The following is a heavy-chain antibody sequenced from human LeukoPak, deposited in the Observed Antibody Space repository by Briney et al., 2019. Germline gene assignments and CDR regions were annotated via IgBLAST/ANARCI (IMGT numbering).Heavy chain of an antibody. J-gene: IGHJ4*02. D-gene: IGHD3-16*02. CDR1: GFTFSSYG. CDR2: IRYDGSNK. Sequence: PGGSLRLSCAASGFTFSSYGMHWVRQAPGKGLEWVAFIRYDGSNKYYADSVKGRFTISRDNSKNTLYLQMNSLRAEDTAVYYCAKVLRLGELPLSPPGGYWGQGTLVTVSS. CDR3: AKVLRLGELPLSPPGGY. V-gene: IGHV3-30*02.